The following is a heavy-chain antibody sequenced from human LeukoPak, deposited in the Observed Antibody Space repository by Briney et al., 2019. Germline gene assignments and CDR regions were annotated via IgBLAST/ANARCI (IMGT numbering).Heavy chain of an antibody. CDR1: GYTFTSYY. V-gene: IGHV1-46*01. CDR3: ASSRDPLLATFDY. J-gene: IGHJ4*02. D-gene: IGHD5-12*01. CDR2: IDPSGGST. Sequence: GASVKVSCKASGYTFTSYYMHWVRQAPGQGLEWMGIIDPSGGSTSYAQKFQGRVTMTRDMSTSTVYMELSSLRSEDTAVHYCASSRDPLLATFDYWGQGTLVTVSS.